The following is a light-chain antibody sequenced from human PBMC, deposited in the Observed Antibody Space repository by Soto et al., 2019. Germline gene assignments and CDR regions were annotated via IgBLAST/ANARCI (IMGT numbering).Light chain of an antibody. CDR1: SSDIGNYDF. CDR2: EVS. J-gene: IGLJ2*01. Sequence: QSVLTQPASVSGSPGQSITISCTGTSSDIGNYDFVSWYQQVXGTAPKAMIYEVSSRPSGVSNRFSGSKSGNTASLTISGXXAEDEAYYYCSSYTTSXSFXLFGGXTKVTVL. CDR3: SSYTTSXSFXL. V-gene: IGLV2-14*01.